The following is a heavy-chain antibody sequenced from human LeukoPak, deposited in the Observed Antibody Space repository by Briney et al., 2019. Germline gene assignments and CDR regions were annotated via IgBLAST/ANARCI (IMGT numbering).Heavy chain of an antibody. D-gene: IGHD3-10*01. J-gene: IGHJ6*03. V-gene: IGHV4-4*07. CDR2: IYTSGST. CDR3: ARETYYYGSGSRDYYMEV. CDR1: GGSISSYY. Sequence: SETLSLTCTVSGGSISSYYWSWIRQSAGKGLEWTGRIYTSGSTNYNPSLKSRVTMSVDKSKNQFSLKLSSVTAAETAVYYCARETYYYGSGSRDYYMEVWGKGTTVTVSS.